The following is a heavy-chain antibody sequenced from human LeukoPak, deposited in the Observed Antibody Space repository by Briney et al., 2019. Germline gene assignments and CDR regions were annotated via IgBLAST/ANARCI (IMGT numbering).Heavy chain of an antibody. CDR2: IVVGSGNT. D-gene: IGHD3-22*01. CDR3: AADRPGSGYPLGGY. V-gene: IGHV1-58*01. Sequence: GASVKVSCKASVFTFNNSAVQWVRQARGQRLEWIGWIVVGSGNTNYAQKFQERVTITRDMSTSTAYMALSSLRSEDTAVDYCAADRPGSGYPLGGYWGQGTLVTVSS. J-gene: IGHJ4*02. CDR1: VFTFNNSA.